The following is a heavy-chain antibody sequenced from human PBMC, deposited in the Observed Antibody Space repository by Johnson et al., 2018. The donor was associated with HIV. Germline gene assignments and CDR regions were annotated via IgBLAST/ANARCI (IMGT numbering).Heavy chain of an antibody. CDR1: GFTFDDYV. D-gene: IGHD6-13*01. Sequence: VQLMESGGGLVQPGRSLRLSSAASGFTFDDYVMHWVRQAPGKGLEWVSGISWNSGSIGYADSVKGRCTISRDNDKNSMYLQMNSMRVEDTALYNCSKDMTPSQLAAFDIWGQGTMVTVSS. CDR3: SKDMTPSQLAAFDI. V-gene: IGHV3-9*01. CDR2: ISWNSGSI. J-gene: IGHJ3*02.